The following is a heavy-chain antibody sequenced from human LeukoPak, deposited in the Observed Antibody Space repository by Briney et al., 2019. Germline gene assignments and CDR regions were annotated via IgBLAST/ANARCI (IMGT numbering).Heavy chain of an antibody. CDR3: ARVRGYG. CDR1: GNTFTDYY. Sequence: ASVKVSCKASGNTFTDYYMHWVRQAPGQGLEWMGWVSPDNGDTNYAQKFQGRVTMTRDTSIRTVFMELSRLTSDGTAFYYCARVRGYGWGQGTLVTVSS. CDR2: VSPDNGDT. J-gene: IGHJ4*02. V-gene: IGHV1-2*02. D-gene: IGHD2-15*01.